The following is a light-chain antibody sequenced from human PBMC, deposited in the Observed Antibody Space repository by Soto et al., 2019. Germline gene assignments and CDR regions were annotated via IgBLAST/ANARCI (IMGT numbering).Light chain of an antibody. Sequence: QSALTQPASVSGSPGQSISFSCAGSNSDVGSSVYVSWYRQHPGKAPQLIIYEVNKRPSGVSNRFSGTKSGNTASLTISGLQPDDEADYYCSSYTSSSTMIFGGGTKVTVL. CDR2: EVN. V-gene: IGLV2-14*01. CDR1: NSDVGSSVY. CDR3: SSYTSSSTMI. J-gene: IGLJ2*01.